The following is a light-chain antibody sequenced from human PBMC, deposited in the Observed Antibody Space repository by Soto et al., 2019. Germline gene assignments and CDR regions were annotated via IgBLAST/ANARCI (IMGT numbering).Light chain of an antibody. V-gene: IGLV3-1*01. CDR2: QDN. CDR3: QAWDNNTVV. Sequence: SYEMTQPPSVSVSPGQTASFTCSGDKLGDKYACWYQQKPGQSPVLVIYQDNKRPSGIPERFSGSNSGNTATLTISGTQAMDEADYYCQAWDNNTVVFGGGTKVTVL. CDR1: KLGDKY. J-gene: IGLJ2*01.